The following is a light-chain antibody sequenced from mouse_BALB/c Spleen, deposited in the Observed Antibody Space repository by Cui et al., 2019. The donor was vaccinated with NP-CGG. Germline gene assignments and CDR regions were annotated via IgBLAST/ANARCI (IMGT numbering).Light chain of an antibody. Sequence: QADVTQVSGLTTSPGETVTLTCRSSTGAVTTSNYANWVQEKPDHLFTGLIGGTNNRAPGVPARFSGSLIGDKAALTITGAQTEDEAIYFCALWYSNHWVFGGGTKLTVL. CDR2: GTN. CDR3: ALWYSNHWV. J-gene: IGLJ1*01. CDR1: TGAVTTSNY. V-gene: IGLV1*01.